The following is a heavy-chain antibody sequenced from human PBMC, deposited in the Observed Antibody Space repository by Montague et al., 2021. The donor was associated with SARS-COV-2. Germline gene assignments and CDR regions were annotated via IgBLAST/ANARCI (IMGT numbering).Heavy chain of an antibody. Sequence: SLRPSCAASGFSFDTYGMSWARQAPGQGLEWVSPIRGDGDKTYYSGSVKGRFTIYRDTSSNTLNLQMNRPRAEDTAIYFCAKQRGPATTTFDYWGQGTLVTVSS. CDR3: AKQRGPATTTFDY. J-gene: IGHJ4*02. CDR2: IRGDGDKT. D-gene: IGHD1/OR15-1a*01. CDR1: GFSFDTYG. V-gene: IGHV3-23*01.